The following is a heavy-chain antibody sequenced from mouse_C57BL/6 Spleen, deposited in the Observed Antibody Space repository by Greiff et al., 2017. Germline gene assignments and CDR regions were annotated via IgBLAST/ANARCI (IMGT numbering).Heavy chain of an antibody. V-gene: IGHV14-2*01. CDR1: GFNIKDYY. Sequence: EVKLMESGAELVKPGASVKLSCTASGFNIKDYYMHWVKQRTEQGLEWIGRLDPEDGETKYAPKFQGKATITADTSSNTAYRQLSSLTSEDTAVYYSARKWLMYYFDYGGQGTTLTVSS. CDR3: ARKWLMYYFDY. J-gene: IGHJ2*01. CDR2: LDPEDGET. D-gene: IGHD2-2*01.